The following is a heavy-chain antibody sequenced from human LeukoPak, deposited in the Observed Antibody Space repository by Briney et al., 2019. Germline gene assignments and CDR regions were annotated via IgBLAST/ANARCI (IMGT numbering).Heavy chain of an antibody. CDR3: ASLQLWSDTNY. CDR1: GGSISSSNW. CDR2: IYHSGST. J-gene: IGHJ4*02. V-gene: IGHV4-4*02. D-gene: IGHD5-18*01. Sequence: SETLSLTCAVSGGSISSSNWWSWVRPPPGKGLEWIGEIYHSGSTNYNPSLKSRVTISVDKSKNQFSLKLSSVTAADTAVYYCASLQLWSDTNYWGQGTLVTVSS.